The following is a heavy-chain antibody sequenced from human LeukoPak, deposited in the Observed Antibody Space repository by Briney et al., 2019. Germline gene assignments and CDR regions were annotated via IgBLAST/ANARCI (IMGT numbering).Heavy chain of an antibody. CDR3: ARHSEEYTSTSRFDP. Sequence: GESLKISCECSGYSFATHWIGGVRQMPGKGLEWMGIIYPGDSETRYSPSFQGQVTISADKSISTAYLQWRSLKASDTAMYYCARHSEEYTSTSRFDPWGQGTLVTVSS. CDR1: GYSFATHW. D-gene: IGHD6-6*01. CDR2: IYPGDSET. J-gene: IGHJ5*02. V-gene: IGHV5-51*01.